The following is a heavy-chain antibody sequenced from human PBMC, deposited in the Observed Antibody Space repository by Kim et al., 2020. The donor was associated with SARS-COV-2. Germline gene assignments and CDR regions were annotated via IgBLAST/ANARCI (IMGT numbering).Heavy chain of an antibody. CDR1: GGSISSYY. CDR3: ARQQYGSGSYYNYYYYGMDV. CDR2: IYYSGST. V-gene: IGHV4-59*08. J-gene: IGHJ6*02. D-gene: IGHD3-10*01. Sequence: SETLSLTCTVSGGSISSYYWSWIRQPPGKGLEWIGYIYYSGSTNYNPSLKSRVTISVDTSKNQFSLKLSSVTAADTAVYYCARQQYGSGSYYNYYYYGMDVWGQGTTVTVSS.